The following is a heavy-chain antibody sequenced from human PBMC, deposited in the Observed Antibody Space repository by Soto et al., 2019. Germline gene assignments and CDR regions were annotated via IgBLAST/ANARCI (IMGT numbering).Heavy chain of an antibody. CDR1: GFTFNSYW. V-gene: IGHV3-74*01. D-gene: IGHD3-3*02. J-gene: IGHJ5*02. CDR3: ATVATHSYNWIDP. Sequence: EVQLVESGGSLVQPGGSLRLSCAASGFTFNSYWMHWVRQAPGKGLVWVSRINADGSTTTYADSVKGRFTISRDNAKNTLYLQMNSLRAEDTAVYFCATVATHSYNWIDPWGQGTLVTISS. CDR2: INADGSTT.